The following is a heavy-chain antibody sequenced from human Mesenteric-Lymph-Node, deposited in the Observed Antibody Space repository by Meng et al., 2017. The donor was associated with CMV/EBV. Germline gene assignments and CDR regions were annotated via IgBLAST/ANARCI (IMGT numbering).Heavy chain of an antibody. V-gene: IGHV3-48*04. Sequence: GESLKISCAASGFTFSDYSMNWVRQAPGKGLEWVSYISSSSSAIYYADSVKGRFTISRDNAKNSLYLQMNSLRADDTAVYYCMKDQALGWGQGTLVTVSS. J-gene: IGHJ4*02. CDR3: MKDQALG. CDR1: GFTFSDYS. D-gene: IGHD3-16*01. CDR2: ISSSSSAI.